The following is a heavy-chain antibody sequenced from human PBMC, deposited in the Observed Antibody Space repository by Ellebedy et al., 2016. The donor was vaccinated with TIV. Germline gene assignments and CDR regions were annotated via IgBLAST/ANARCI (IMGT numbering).Heavy chain of an antibody. CDR2: VYYNGNT. V-gene: IGHV4-39*01. CDR1: GGSIRRSSYY. CDR3: ARNPPTYNWVDS. Sequence: SETLSLTCTVSGGSIRRSSYYWGWIRQPPGKGLEWIGNVYYNGNTDYNPSLKSRFTISVDTSKNQFSLKLRSVTAADTAVYYCARNPPTYNWVDSWGQGTLVTVSS. J-gene: IGHJ5*01.